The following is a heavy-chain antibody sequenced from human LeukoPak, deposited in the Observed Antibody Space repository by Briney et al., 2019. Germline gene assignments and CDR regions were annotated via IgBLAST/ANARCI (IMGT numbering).Heavy chain of an antibody. V-gene: IGHV4-4*07. CDR2: IYTSGST. CDR1: GGSISSYY. J-gene: IGHJ4*02. Sequence: SETLSLTCTVSGGSISSYYWSWIRQPAGKGLEWIGRIYTSGSTNYNPSLKSRVTMSVDTSKNQFSLKLSSVTAADTAVYYCARENYDILTGYPHFDYWGQGTLVTVSP. D-gene: IGHD3-9*01. CDR3: ARENYDILTGYPHFDY.